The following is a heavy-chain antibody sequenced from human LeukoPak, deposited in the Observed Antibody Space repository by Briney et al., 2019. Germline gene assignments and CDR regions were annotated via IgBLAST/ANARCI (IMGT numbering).Heavy chain of an antibody. CDR3: ARDKAPYYYYGMDV. CDR2: IIPIFGIA. Sequence: ASVKVSCKASGGTFSSYAISWVRQAPGQGLEWMGRIIPIFGIANYAQKFQGRVTITADKSTSTAHMELSSLRSEDTAVYYCARDKAPYYYYGMDVWGQGTTVTVSS. V-gene: IGHV1-69*04. CDR1: GGTFSSYA. J-gene: IGHJ6*02.